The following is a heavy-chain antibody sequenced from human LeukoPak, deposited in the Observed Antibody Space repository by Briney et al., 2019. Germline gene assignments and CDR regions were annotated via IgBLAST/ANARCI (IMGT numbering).Heavy chain of an antibody. V-gene: IGHV3-23*01. CDR2: ISGSGGST. CDR1: GFTFSRYA. D-gene: IGHD1-20*01. CDR3: ASGNWNDRAFDI. Sequence: PGGSLRLSCAASGFTFSRYAMSWVRQAPGKGLAGVSAISGSGGSTYYADSVKGRFTISRDNAKNSLYLQMSSLRAEDTAVYYCASGNWNDRAFDIWGQGTMVTVSS. J-gene: IGHJ3*02.